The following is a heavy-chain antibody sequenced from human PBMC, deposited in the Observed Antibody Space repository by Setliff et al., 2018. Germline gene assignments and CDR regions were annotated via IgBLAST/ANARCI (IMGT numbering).Heavy chain of an antibody. CDR3: ARMSRYSEFWSGYAEDYYSSYIDV. CDR1: GDSISTSSYY. CDR2: INHSGST. Sequence: SETLSLTCSASGDSISTSSYYWSWIRQPPGKGLEWIGEINHSGSTKYNPSLKSRVTISVDTSKRQFSLNLLSVTAADTAVYYCARMSRYSEFWSGYAEDYYSSYIDVWGTGATVTVSS. D-gene: IGHD3-3*01. V-gene: IGHV4-39*07. J-gene: IGHJ6*03.